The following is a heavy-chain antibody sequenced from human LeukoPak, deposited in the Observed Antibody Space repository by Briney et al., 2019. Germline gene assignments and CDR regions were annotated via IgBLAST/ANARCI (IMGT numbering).Heavy chain of an antibody. CDR2: INPSGGST. D-gene: IGHD3-22*01. CDR1: GYTFTSYY. CDR3: AIDRCYDSGHDAFDI. J-gene: IGHJ3*02. Sequence: ASVKVSCKVSGYTFTSYYMHWVRQAPGQGLEWMGIINPSGGSTSYAQKFQGRVTMTRDTSMSTVYMELSSLSSEDTAVYFCAIDRCYDSGHDAFDIWGQGTMVTVSS. V-gene: IGHV1-46*01.